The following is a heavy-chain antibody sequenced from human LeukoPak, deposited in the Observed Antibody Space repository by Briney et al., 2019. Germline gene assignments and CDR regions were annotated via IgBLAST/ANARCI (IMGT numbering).Heavy chain of an antibody. V-gene: IGHV5-51*01. CDR2: IYLGDSET. D-gene: IGHD6-19*01. Sequence: GESLKISCKGSGDRFTSHWIGWVRQMPGKGLEWMGIIYLGDSETRYSPSFQGQVIISADKSITTAYLQWSSLKASDTAIYYCARHPSYTRGWPLDYWGQGTLVTVSS. CDR3: ARHPSYTRGWPLDY. J-gene: IGHJ4*02. CDR1: GDRFTSHW.